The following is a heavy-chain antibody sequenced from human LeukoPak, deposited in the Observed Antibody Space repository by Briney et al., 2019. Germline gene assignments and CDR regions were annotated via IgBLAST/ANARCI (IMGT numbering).Heavy chain of an antibody. V-gene: IGHV3-21*01. J-gene: IGHJ4*02. D-gene: IGHD3-22*01. CDR1: GFTFSSYS. Sequence: GGSLRLSCAASGFTFSSYSMNWVRQAPGKGLEWVSSISSSSSYIYYADSVKGRFTISRDNAKNSLYLQMNSLRAEDTAVYYCARMYYYDSSGYYKNYFDYWGQGTLVTVSS. CDR2: ISSSSSYI. CDR3: ARMYYYDSSGYYKNYFDY.